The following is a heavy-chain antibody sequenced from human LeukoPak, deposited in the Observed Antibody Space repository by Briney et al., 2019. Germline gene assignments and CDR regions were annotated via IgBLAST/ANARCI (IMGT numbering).Heavy chain of an antibody. D-gene: IGHD6-19*01. CDR2: IYYSGST. J-gene: IGHJ6*03. Sequence: SETLSLTCTVSGGSISSTYYYWGWIRQPPGKGLEWIGSIYYSGSTYYNPSLKSLFNISVDTSKNQFSLKLSSVTAADTAVYYCARAPRQWLVRAYYYYYMDVWGKGTTVTVSS. CDR1: GGSISSTYYY. V-gene: IGHV4-39*07. CDR3: ARAPRQWLVRAYYYYYMDV.